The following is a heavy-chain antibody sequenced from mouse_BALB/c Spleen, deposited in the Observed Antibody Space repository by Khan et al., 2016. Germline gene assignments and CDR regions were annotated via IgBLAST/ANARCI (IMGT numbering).Heavy chain of an antibody. Sequence: VQLQQPGPDLVKPGASVKISCKASGYSFTGYYIHWVKQSHGKSLEWIGRVNPNNGGTSYNQKFKDKAIVTVDKSSSTAYMELRSLTSEDSAVYEGARTGLRPDGFDYWGQGTTLTVSS. V-gene: IGHV1-26*01. D-gene: IGHD6-1*01. CDR3: ARTGLRPDGFDY. CDR2: VNPNNGGT. J-gene: IGHJ2*01. CDR1: GYSFTGYY.